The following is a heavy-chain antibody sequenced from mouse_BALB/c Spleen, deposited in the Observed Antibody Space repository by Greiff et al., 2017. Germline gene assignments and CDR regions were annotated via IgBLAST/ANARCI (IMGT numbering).Heavy chain of an antibody. Sequence: VQVVESGPGLVQPSQSLSITCTVSGFSLTSYGVHWVRQSPGKGLEWLGVIWSGGSTDYNAAFISRLSISKDNSKSQVFFKMNSLQANDTAIYYCARNSHYYGSSYRAMDYWGQGTSVTVAS. CDR1: GFSLTSYG. D-gene: IGHD1-1*01. CDR2: IWSGGST. V-gene: IGHV2-2*02. CDR3: ARNSHYYGSSYRAMDY. J-gene: IGHJ4*01.